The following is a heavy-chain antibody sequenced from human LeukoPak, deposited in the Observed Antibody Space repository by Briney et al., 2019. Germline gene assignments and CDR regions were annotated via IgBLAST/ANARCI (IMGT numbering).Heavy chain of an antibody. CDR3: PRLEGVVVPAAQFDY. Sequence: SETLSLTCTVSGYSIRSGYYWGWIRQPPGKGLEWIGSIYHSGSTYYNPSLKSRVTISVDTSKNQFSLKLSSVTAADSAVYYCPRLEGVVVPAAQFDYWGQGTLVTVSS. D-gene: IGHD2-2*01. CDR2: IYHSGST. V-gene: IGHV4-38-2*02. CDR1: GYSIRSGYY. J-gene: IGHJ4*02.